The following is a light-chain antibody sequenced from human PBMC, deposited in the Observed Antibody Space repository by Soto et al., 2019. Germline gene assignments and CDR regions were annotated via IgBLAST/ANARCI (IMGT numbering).Light chain of an antibody. CDR2: DAF. Sequence: DIQMTQSPSTLSASVGARVTITCRASQSISSSLAWYQQKPGKAPKLLIYDAFNLESGVPSRFSGGGSGTEFPLTISSLQPDDFATYYCQQYNNYFTFGGGTKVDVK. CDR3: QQYNNYFT. J-gene: IGKJ4*01. CDR1: QSISSS. V-gene: IGKV1-5*01.